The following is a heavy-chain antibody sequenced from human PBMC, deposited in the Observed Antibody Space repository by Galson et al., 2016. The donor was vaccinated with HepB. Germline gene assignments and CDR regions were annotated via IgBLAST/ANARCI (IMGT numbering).Heavy chain of an antibody. V-gene: IGHV3-30*18. Sequence: SLRLSCAASGFTFSRCGMHWVRQAPGKGLEWVAVITYDGNYKYYADSVKGRFTLSRDNSKHTLYLQMNSLRAEDTAVYYCAKDGHPSPIGGSGTFFSYYQYYYVDVWGKGTTVTVSS. CDR2: ITYDGNYK. CDR3: AKDGHPSPIGGSGTFFSYYQYYYVDV. J-gene: IGHJ6*03. CDR1: GFTFSRCG. D-gene: IGHD3-10*01.